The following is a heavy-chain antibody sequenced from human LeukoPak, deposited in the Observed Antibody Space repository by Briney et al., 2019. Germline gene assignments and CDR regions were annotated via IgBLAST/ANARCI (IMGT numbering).Heavy chain of an antibody. CDR2: ISGGGGTI. CDR3: AKSAIGVVIPTFDF. J-gene: IGHJ4*02. D-gene: IGHD3-3*01. CDR1: GFTFSSYG. V-gene: IGHV3-23*01. Sequence: GGSLRLSCAASGFTFSSYGMHWVRQAPGRGLEWVSAISGGGGTIYYADSVKGRFTISRDNSKNTLYLQMNSLRAEDTAVYYCAKSAIGVVIPTFDFWGQGTLVTVSS.